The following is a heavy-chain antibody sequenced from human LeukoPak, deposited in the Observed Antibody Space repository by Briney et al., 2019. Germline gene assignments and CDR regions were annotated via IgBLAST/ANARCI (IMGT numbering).Heavy chain of an antibody. CDR3: AQGYSSGWYPY. CDR1: GFSVSSYG. Sequence: GGSLRLSCAVSGFSVSSYGMSWVRQAPGKGLEWISAISVNGETTYYANSVKGRFIISRDNSENTLYLQMNGLRAEDTAVYYCAQGYSSGWYPYWGQGSLVSVSS. V-gene: IGHV3-23*01. J-gene: IGHJ4*02. D-gene: IGHD6-19*01. CDR2: ISVNGETT.